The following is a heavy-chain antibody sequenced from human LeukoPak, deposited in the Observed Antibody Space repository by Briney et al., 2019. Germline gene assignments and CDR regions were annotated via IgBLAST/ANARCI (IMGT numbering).Heavy chain of an antibody. CDR3: ARGSHRSYSSPKDAFDI. D-gene: IGHD6-19*01. V-gene: IGHV4-34*01. J-gene: IGHJ3*02. CDR2: INHSGST. CDR1: GGSFSGYY. Sequence: PSETLSLTCAVYGGSFSGYYWSWIRQPPGKGLEWIGEINHSGSTNYNPSLKSRVTISVDTSKNQFSLKLSSVTAADTAVYYCARGSHRSYSSPKDAFDIWGQGTMVTVSS.